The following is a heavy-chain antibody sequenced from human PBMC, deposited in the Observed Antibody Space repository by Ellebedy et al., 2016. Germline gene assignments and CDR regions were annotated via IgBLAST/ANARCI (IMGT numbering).Heavy chain of an antibody. CDR1: GYTFTSNV. CDR3: ARGTYGSFDP. D-gene: IGHD3-10*01. CDR2: ISAYNGDT. Sequence: ASVKVSCKASGYTFTSNVITWVRQAPGQGLEWMGWISAYNGDTNYAQKLQGRVTMTTDTSTSTAFMELKTLRSDDTAVYYCARGTYGSFDPWGQGTLVTVSS. V-gene: IGHV1-18*01. J-gene: IGHJ5*02.